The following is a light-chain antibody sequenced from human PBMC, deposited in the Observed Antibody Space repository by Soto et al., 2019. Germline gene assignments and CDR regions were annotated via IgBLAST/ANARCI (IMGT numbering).Light chain of an antibody. CDR3: QQYGSSPWT. CDR1: QTISSSR. V-gene: IGKV3-20*01. Sequence: EIVLTQSPGTLSLSPGERVTLSCRASQTISSSRLAWYQRKPGQAPRLPIYGASSRATGIPDRFSGSGSGTDFTLTITRLEPEDFALYYCQQYGSSPWTFGQGTKVEIK. CDR2: GAS. J-gene: IGKJ1*01.